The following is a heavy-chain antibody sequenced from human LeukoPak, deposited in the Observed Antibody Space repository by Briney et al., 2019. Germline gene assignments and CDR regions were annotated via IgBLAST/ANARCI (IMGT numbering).Heavy chain of an antibody. Sequence: PSETLSLTCTVSGGSISSYYWSWIRQPPGKGLEWIGYIYTSGSTNYNPSLKSRVTISVDTSKNQFSLKPSSVTAADTAVYYCARHKELAIDYWGQGTLVTVSS. J-gene: IGHJ4*02. CDR3: ARHKELAIDY. D-gene: IGHD1-26*01. CDR2: IYTSGST. CDR1: GGSISSYY. V-gene: IGHV4-4*09.